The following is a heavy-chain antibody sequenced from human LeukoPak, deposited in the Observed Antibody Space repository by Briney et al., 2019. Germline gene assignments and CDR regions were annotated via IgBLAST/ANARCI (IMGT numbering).Heavy chain of an antibody. CDR2: ISYDGSNK. CDR1: GFIFSSYG. CDR3: AKGPYSNPYYFDY. J-gene: IGHJ4*02. D-gene: IGHD4-11*01. Sequence: GGSLRLSCAASGFIFSSYGMHWVRQAPGKGLEWVAVISYDGSNKYYADSVKGRFTISRDNSKNTLYLQMNSLRAEDTAVYYCAKGPYSNPYYFDYWGQGTLVTVSS. V-gene: IGHV3-30*18.